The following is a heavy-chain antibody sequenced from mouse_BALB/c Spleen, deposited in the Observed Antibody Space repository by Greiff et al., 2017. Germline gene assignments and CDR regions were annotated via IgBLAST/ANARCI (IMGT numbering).Heavy chain of an antibody. D-gene: IGHD2-14*01. CDR2: IDPANGNT. V-gene: IGHV14-3*02. CDR1: GFNIKDTY. CDR3: ARYYRYDPFAY. Sequence: VQLQQSGAELVKPGASVKFSCTASGFNIKDTYMHWVKQRPEQGLEWIGRIDPANGNTKYDPKFQGKATITADTSSNTAYLQLSSLTSEDTAVYYCARYYRYDPFAYWGQGTLVTVSA. J-gene: IGHJ3*01.